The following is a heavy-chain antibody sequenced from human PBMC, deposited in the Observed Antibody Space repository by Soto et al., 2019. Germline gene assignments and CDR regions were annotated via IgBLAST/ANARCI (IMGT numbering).Heavy chain of an antibody. J-gene: IGHJ1*01. CDR3: AKHLGIHNAGGLDY. V-gene: IGHV3-23*01. CDR2: ISTAGVTT. D-gene: IGHD7-27*01. CDR1: GFLFENFT. Sequence: EVQLLESGGGLVQPGGSLRLSCAASGFLFENFTMNWVRLTPGRGLEWLSSISTAGVTTLYADSVKGRFTISRGDFESTLYLQMNSLTADDTALYYCAKHLGIHNAGGLDYWGQGTLITVSS.